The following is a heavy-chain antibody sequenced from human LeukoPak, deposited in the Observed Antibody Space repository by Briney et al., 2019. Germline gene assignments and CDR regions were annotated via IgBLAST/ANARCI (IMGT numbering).Heavy chain of an antibody. CDR2: ISWNSGSI. J-gene: IGHJ3*02. V-gene: IGHV3-9*01. Sequence: PGRSLRLSCAASGFTFDDYAMHGVRQAPGKGLEWVSGISWNSGSIGYADSVKGRFTISRDNAKNSLYLQMNSLRAEDTALYYCAKDIPYSSGWSVYDAFDIWGQGTMVTVSS. D-gene: IGHD6-19*01. CDR1: GFTFDDYA. CDR3: AKDIPYSSGWSVYDAFDI.